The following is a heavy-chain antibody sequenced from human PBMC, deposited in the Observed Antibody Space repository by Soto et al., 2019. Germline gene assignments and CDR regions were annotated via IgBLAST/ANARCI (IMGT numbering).Heavy chain of an antibody. D-gene: IGHD6-19*01. V-gene: IGHV3-23*01. Sequence: GGSLRLSCAASGFTFSSYAMSWVRQAPGKGLEWVSAISGSGGSTYYADSVKGRFTISRDNSKNTLYLQMNSLRAEDTAVYYCARAGAIGSGWYGDAFDIWGQGTMVTVSS. J-gene: IGHJ3*02. CDR3: ARAGAIGSGWYGDAFDI. CDR1: GFTFSSYA. CDR2: ISGSGGST.